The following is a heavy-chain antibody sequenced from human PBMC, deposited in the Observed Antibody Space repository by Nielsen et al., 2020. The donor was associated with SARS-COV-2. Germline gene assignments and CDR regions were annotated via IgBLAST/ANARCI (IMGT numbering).Heavy chain of an antibody. Sequence: SETLSLTCTVSGGSISSGSSYWSWIRQPAGKGLEWIGRINTSGSTNYNPSLKSRVTISVDTSKNQFSLKLSSVTAADTAVYYCARAGGPLRFLEWLLKFDPWGQGTLVTVSS. CDR2: INTSGST. CDR3: ARAGGPLRFLEWLLKFDP. D-gene: IGHD3-3*01. V-gene: IGHV4-61*02. J-gene: IGHJ5*02. CDR1: GGSISSGSSY.